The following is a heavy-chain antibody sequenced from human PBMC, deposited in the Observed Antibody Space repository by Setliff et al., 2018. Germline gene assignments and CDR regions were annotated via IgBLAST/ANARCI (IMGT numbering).Heavy chain of an antibody. CDR1: GGSISSYY. V-gene: IGHV4-59*01. Sequence: NPSETLSLTCTVSGGSISSYYWSWIRQPPGKGLEWIGSIYYSGSTNYNPSLRSRVTISVDTSKNQFSLKLSSVTAADTAVYYCARVASILGLGDTAMVWHYYYGMDVWGQGTTVTVSS. J-gene: IGHJ6*02. CDR2: IYYSGST. D-gene: IGHD5-18*01. CDR3: ARVASILGLGDTAMVWHYYYGMDV.